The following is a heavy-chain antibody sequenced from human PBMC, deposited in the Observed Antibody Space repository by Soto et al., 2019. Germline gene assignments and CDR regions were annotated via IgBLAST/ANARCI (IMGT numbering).Heavy chain of an antibody. CDR2: INPNSGGT. CDR3: ARDLSLRTVTDYYYYYGMDV. Sequence: ASVKVSCKASGYTFTGYYMHWVRQAPGQGLEWMGWINPNSGGTNYAQKFQGWVTMTRDTSISTAYMELSRLRSDDTAVYYCARDLSLRTVTDYYYYYGMDVWGQGTTVTVSS. D-gene: IGHD4-4*01. J-gene: IGHJ6*02. CDR1: GYTFTGYY. V-gene: IGHV1-2*04.